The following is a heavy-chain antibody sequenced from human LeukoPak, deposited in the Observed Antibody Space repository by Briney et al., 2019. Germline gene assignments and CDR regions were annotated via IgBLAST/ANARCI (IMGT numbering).Heavy chain of an antibody. D-gene: IGHD3-9*01. V-gene: IGHV4-61*01. CDR2: IYYSGSI. CDR1: GGSVSSGSYY. CDR3: ASAPYYDILTGYYIRYGMDV. Sequence: SETLSLTCTVSGGSVSSGSYYWSWIRQPPGKGLEWIGYIYYSGSINYNPSLKSRVTISVDTSKNQFSLKLSSVTAADTAVYYCASAPYYDILTGYYIRYGMDVWGKGTTVTVSS. J-gene: IGHJ6*04.